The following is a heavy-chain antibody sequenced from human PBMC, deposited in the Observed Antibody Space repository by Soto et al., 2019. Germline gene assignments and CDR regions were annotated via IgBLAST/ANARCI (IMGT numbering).Heavy chain of an antibody. V-gene: IGHV1-18*01. J-gene: IGHJ4*02. Sequence: QVQLVQSGAEVEKPGASVKVSCKASGFTFTTYGISWVRQAPGQGLEWMGWVSAYNGNTNYAQNLQGRVTMTTDTSTSTAYMELRSLRSDDTAMYYCAREEWYLLKAIDYWGQGSLVTVSS. D-gene: IGHD3-3*01. CDR3: AREEWYLLKAIDY. CDR1: GFTFTTYG. CDR2: VSAYNGNT.